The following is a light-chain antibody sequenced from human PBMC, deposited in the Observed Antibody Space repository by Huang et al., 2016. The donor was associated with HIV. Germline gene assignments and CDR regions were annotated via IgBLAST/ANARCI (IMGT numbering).Light chain of an antibody. CDR2: DAS. Sequence: DIQMTQSPSSLSASVGDRVTITCQASQDISNYLNWYQQKPVKAPKPLIYDASNLETGVPSRYSCSGSGTDFTFTISSLQPEDIATYYCQQYDNLPPMYTFGQGTKLEIK. V-gene: IGKV1-33*01. J-gene: IGKJ2*01. CDR3: QQYDNLPPMYT. CDR1: QDISNY.